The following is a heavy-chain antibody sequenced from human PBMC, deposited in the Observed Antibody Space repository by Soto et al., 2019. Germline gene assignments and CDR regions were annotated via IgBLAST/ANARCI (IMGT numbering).Heavy chain of an antibody. CDR3: ARAGTTVTYDNYYYGREV. CDR1: GFTFSSYA. D-gene: IGHD4-4*01. CDR2: ISYGGSNK. J-gene: IGHJ6*04. V-gene: IGHV3-30-3*01. Sequence: SLRLACAASGFTFSSYAMHCVRQAPGKVLEWVAVISYGGSNKYYADSVKGRFTISRDNSKNTLYLQMNSLRAEDTAVYYCARAGTTVTYDNYYYGREVWGKGNTVDVSP.